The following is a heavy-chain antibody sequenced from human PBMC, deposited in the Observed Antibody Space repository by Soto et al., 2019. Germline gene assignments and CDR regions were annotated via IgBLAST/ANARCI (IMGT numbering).Heavy chain of an antibody. CDR2: IRSEAYGWTT. Sequence: GGSLRLSCTASGFTFGDYAMSWVRQAPGKGLECVGFIRSEAYGWTTEYAASVKGGFTISRDDSKSIAYLQMNSLRTEDTAVYYCTRAGGSGWGYYFDYWGQGTQVTVSS. J-gene: IGHJ4*02. CDR1: GFTFGDYA. D-gene: IGHD6-19*01. CDR3: TRAGGSGWGYYFDY. V-gene: IGHV3-49*04.